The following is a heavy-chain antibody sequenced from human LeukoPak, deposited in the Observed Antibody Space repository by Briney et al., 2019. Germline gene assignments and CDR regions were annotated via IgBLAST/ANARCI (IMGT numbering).Heavy chain of an antibody. CDR1: GFTFSRYA. D-gene: IGHD3-22*01. J-gene: IGHJ3*02. CDR3: AKDFGIGYYYDSSDWALDI. V-gene: IGHV3-23*01. CDR2: MSGSGCSP. Sequence: GGXLRLSCADSGFTFSRYAMRWVGQAPGKGVEGVSAMSGSGCSPYFPHSVQPPFTISRDNSQNPLYLPMNSLRADDTAVYYCAKDFGIGYYYDSSDWALDIWGQGTMVTVSS.